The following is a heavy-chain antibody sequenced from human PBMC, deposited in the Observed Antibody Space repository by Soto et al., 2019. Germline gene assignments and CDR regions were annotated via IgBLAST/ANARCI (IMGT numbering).Heavy chain of an antibody. D-gene: IGHD6-19*01. Sequence: HEHLVESGGGVVQPGRSLRLSCAASRFNFNIYAMHWVRQAPSKGLEWVALISKDGSTKYYADSVKGRFTISRDNAKNTLFLQMDSLRPDDTAVYYCARVTKEKWLVKGFDPWGQGTLVTVSS. CDR1: RFNFNIYA. J-gene: IGHJ5*02. CDR3: ARVTKEKWLVKGFDP. CDR2: ISKDGSTK. V-gene: IGHV3-30-3*01.